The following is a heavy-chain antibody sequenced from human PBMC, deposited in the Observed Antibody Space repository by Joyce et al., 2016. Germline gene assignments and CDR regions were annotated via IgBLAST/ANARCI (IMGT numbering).Heavy chain of an antibody. Sequence: EVLLVESGGGLIQPGGSLRLSCAASGFTVSNKFVTWVRQAPGRGLEWVSNFYSYDSIHDADSVRGRFTISRDDSKNTLYLQMNSLRHEDTAVYYCASGPTIFPSYYFDCWGQGTLVTVSS. D-gene: IGHD3-10*02. CDR1: GFTVSNKF. J-gene: IGHJ4*02. V-gene: IGHV3-53*01. CDR2: FYSYDSI. CDR3: ASGPTIFPSYYFDC.